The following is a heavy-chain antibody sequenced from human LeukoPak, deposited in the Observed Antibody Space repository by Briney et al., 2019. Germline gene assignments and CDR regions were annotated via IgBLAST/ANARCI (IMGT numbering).Heavy chain of an antibody. J-gene: IGHJ6*03. CDR1: GYTFTSYF. CDR3: ARDGTPAFYYYMDV. V-gene: IGHV1-46*01. CDR2: INPSGGST. Sequence: ASVKVSCKASGYTFTSYFIHWVRQAPGQGLEWMGIINPSGGSTNYAQKFQGRVTMTRDTSTSIVYMELSILRSEDTAVYFCARDGTPAFYYYMDVWGKGTTVTISS.